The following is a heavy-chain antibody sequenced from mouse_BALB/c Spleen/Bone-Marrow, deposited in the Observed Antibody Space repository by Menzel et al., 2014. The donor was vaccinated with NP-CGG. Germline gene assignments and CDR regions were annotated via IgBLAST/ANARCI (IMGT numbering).Heavy chain of an antibody. D-gene: IGHD2-14*01. CDR1: GFSLTSYG. V-gene: IGHV2-5-1*01. CDR2: IWRGGST. CDR3: AKNGGYDGWFAY. Sequence: QVQLQQSGPSLVQPSQSLSITCTVSGFSLTSYGVHWVRQSPGKGLEWLGVIWRGGSTDYNAAFMSRLSITKDNSKSQVFFEMISLQADDTAIYYCAKNGGYDGWFAYWGQGTLVTVSA. J-gene: IGHJ3*01.